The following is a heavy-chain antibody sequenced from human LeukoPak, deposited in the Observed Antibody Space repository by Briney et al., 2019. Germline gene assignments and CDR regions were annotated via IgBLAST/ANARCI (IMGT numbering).Heavy chain of an antibody. V-gene: IGHV3-23*01. CDR2: ISGSGGST. CDR3: AKWYNWNYAGMDV. Sequence: GGSLRLSCAASGFTFSSYAMSWIRQAPGKGLERVSAISGSGGSTYYADSVKGRFTISRDNSKNTLYLQMNSLRAEDTAVYYCAKWYNWNYAGMDVWGQGTTVTVSS. D-gene: IGHD1-7*01. CDR1: GFTFSSYA. J-gene: IGHJ6*02.